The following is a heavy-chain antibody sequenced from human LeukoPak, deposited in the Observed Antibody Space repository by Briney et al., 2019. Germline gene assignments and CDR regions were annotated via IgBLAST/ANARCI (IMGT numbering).Heavy chain of an antibody. CDR2: IKEDGSEK. D-gene: IGHD6-13*01. V-gene: IGHV3-7*01. CDR1: GFTFSAYW. CDR3: VRGAYSRSWDSHLDY. J-gene: IGHJ4*02. Sequence: GGSLRLSCAASGFTFSAYWMNWVRQAPGKGLEWVANIKEDGSEKYYVDSMKGRFAISRDNAQKSLYLEMKSLRAEDTAVFYCVRGAYSRSWDSHLDYWGQGTLVTVSS.